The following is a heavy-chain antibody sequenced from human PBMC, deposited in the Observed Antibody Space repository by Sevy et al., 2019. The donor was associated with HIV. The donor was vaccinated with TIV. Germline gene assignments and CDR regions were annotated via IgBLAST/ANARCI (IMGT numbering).Heavy chain of an antibody. CDR3: ARPSRTAPTGAFDS. CDR1: GFTFSSYW. V-gene: IGHV3-74*01. J-gene: IGHJ4*02. Sequence: GGSLRLSCAASGFTFSSYWMHWVRQAPGKGLVWVSRINSDGTSTSYADSVKGRFTISRDNAKNMVFLQVNSLRAEETATYYCARPSRTAPTGAFDSWGQGTLVTVSS. D-gene: IGHD7-27*01. CDR2: INSDGTST.